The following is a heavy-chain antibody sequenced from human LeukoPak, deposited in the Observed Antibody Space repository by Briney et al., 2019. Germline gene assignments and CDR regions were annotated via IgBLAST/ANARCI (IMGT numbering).Heavy chain of an antibody. CDR2: MNPNSGNT. CDR3: ARAPHYGSGSPEYYYYYMYG. D-gene: IGHD3-10*01. J-gene: IGHJ6*03. Sequence: ASVKVSCKASGYTFTSYDMHWVRQATGQGLEWMGWMNPNSGNTGYAQKFQGRVTMTRNTSISTDYMELSSLRSEDTAVYYCARAPHYGSGSPEYYYYYMYGWGKRTTVTVSS. V-gene: IGHV1-8*02. CDR1: GYTFTSYD.